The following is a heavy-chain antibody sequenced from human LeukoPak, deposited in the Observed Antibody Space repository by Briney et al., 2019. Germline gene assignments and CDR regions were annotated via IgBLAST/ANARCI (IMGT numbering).Heavy chain of an antibody. CDR2: ISSSSSYI. J-gene: IGHJ3*02. Sequence: GGSLRLSCAASGFTFSSYSMNWVRQAPGKGLEWVSSISSSSSYIYYADSVKGRFTISRDNAKNSLYLQMNSLRAEDTAVYYCARIKTVAGTDAFDIWGQGTMVTVSS. D-gene: IGHD6-19*01. V-gene: IGHV3-21*04. CDR1: GFTFSSYS. CDR3: ARIKTVAGTDAFDI.